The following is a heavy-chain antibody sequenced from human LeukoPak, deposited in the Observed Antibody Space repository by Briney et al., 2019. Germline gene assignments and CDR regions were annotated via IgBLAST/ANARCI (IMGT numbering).Heavy chain of an antibody. CDR1: GFTFSSSA. V-gene: IGHV3-74*01. CDR3: TRDSYISNVYYGMDV. Sequence: GGSLRLSCAASGFTFSSSAMSWVRQAPGKGLEWVSRINPDGSHTSYADSVKGRFTISRDNAKNTLYLQMNSLRAEDAAVYFCTRDSYISNVYYGMDVWGQGATVTVSS. CDR2: INPDGSHT. D-gene: IGHD1-26*01. J-gene: IGHJ6*02.